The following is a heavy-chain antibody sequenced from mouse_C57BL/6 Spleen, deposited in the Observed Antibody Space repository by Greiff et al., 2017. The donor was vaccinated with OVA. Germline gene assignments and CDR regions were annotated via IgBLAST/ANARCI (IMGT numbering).Heavy chain of an antibody. J-gene: IGHJ4*01. CDR2: ISSGSSTI. D-gene: IGHD2-5*01. CDR3: ARPKSKRGGYYAMDY. Sequence: DVHLVESGGGLVKPGGSLKLSCAASGFTFSDYGMHWVRQAPEKGLEWVAYISSGSSTIYYADTVKGRFTISRDNAKNTLFLQMTSLRSEDTAMYYCARPKSKRGGYYAMDYWGQGTSVTVSS. CDR1: GFTFSDYG. V-gene: IGHV5-17*01.